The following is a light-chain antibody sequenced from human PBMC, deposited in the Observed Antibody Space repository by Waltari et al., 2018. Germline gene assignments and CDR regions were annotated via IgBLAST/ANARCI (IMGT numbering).Light chain of an antibody. CDR3: SSYTSSSTWV. CDR2: EVI. CDR1: SSDVGGYNY. Sequence: QSALTQPASVSGSPGQSITISCTGTSSDVGGYNYVSWYQQHPGKAPKHMLSEVINRPSGVSNRCSGSKSGNTASLTISVLQAEDEADYYCSSYTSSSTWVFGGGTKLTVL. J-gene: IGLJ3*02. V-gene: IGLV2-14*01.